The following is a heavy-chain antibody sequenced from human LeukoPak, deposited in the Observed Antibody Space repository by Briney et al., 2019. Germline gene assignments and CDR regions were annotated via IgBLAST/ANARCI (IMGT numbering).Heavy chain of an antibody. D-gene: IGHD6-19*01. CDR1: GGSISSSNW. J-gene: IGHJ4*02. V-gene: IGHV4-4*02. CDR3: AKTRGGSGWSFDY. CDR2: IYYSGST. Sequence: SETLSLTCAVSGGSISSSNWWSWVRQPPGKGLEWIGEIYYSGSTNYNPSLKSRVTISVDKSKNQFSLKLSSVTAADMAVYYCAKTRGGSGWSFDYWGQGTLVTVSS.